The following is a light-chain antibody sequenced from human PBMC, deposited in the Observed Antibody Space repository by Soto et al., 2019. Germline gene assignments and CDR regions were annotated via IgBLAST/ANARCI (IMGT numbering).Light chain of an antibody. J-gene: IGKJ4*01. V-gene: IGKV3-20*01. CDR2: GAS. CDR1: QSVTTNY. Sequence: EVVLTQSPGTLSLSPGERATLSCRASQSVTTNYLAWYQQKPGQAPRLLIYGASSRATGIPDRFSGSGSGTDFTLTISRLDPEDCEVYYCQQYGSTPPLTFGEGTKVEIK. CDR3: QQYGSTPPLT.